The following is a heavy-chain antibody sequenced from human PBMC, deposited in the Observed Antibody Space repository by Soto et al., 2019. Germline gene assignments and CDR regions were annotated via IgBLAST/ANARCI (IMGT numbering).Heavy chain of an antibody. CDR1: GYTFTSYD. Sequence: QVQLVQSGAEVKKPGASVKVSCKASGYTFTSYDINWVRQATGQGLEWMGRMKPNSGNTGYAQKFHGRVTMTRNTSIRTAYMELSSLRSEDTAVYYCARGLGYSSGWYSWGMDVWGQGTTVTVSS. J-gene: IGHJ6*02. CDR2: MKPNSGNT. D-gene: IGHD6-19*01. CDR3: ARGLGYSSGWYSWGMDV. V-gene: IGHV1-8*01.